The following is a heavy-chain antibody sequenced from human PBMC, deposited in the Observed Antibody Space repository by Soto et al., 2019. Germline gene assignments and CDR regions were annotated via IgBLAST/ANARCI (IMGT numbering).Heavy chain of an antibody. CDR1: GGSISSYY. D-gene: IGHD6-6*01. CDR3: ASLSSSEEGGVDY. V-gene: IGHV4-59*08. J-gene: IGHJ4*02. CDR2: IYYSGST. Sequence: SETLSLTCTVSGGSISSYYWSWIRQPPGKGLEWIGYIYYSGSTNYNPSLKSRVTISVDTSKNQFSLKLSSVTAADTAVYYCASLSSSEEGGVDYWGQGTLVTVSS.